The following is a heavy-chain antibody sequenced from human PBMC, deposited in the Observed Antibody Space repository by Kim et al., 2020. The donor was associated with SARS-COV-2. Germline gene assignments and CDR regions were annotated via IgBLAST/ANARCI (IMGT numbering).Heavy chain of an antibody. CDR1: GGSISSSSYY. D-gene: IGHD3-10*01. CDR2: IYYSGST. V-gene: IGHV4-39*01. Sequence: SETLSLTCTVSGGSISSSSYYWGWIRQPPGKGLEWIGSIYYSGSTYYNPSLKSRVTISVDTSKNQFSLKLSSVTAADTAVYYCARHGDLWFGELFGPYYFDYWGQGTLVTVSS. J-gene: IGHJ4*02. CDR3: ARHGDLWFGELFGPYYFDY.